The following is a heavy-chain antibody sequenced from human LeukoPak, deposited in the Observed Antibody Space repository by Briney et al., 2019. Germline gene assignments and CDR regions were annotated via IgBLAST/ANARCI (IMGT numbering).Heavy chain of an antibody. Sequence: SETLSLTCTVSGGSISSSSYYWGWIRQPPGKGLEWIGSIYYSGSTYYNPPLKSRVTISVDTSKNQFSLKLSSVTAAGTAVYYCARDAYYYDSSGYYPGDYWGQGTLVTVSS. CDR2: IYYSGST. J-gene: IGHJ4*02. CDR1: GGSISSSSYY. D-gene: IGHD3-22*01. V-gene: IGHV4-39*07. CDR3: ARDAYYYDSSGYYPGDY.